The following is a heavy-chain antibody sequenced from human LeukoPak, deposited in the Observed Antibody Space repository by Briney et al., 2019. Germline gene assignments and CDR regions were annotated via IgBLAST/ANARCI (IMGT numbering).Heavy chain of an antibody. CDR3: GRDLHGVYYDFWSGYDY. V-gene: IGHV1-69*04. Sequence: ASVKVSCKASGGTFSSYAISWVRQAPGQGLEWMGRIIPILRIANYAQKFQGRVTITADKSTSTAYMELSSLTSEDTAVYYCGRDLHGVYYDFWSGYDYWGQGTLVTVSS. CDR1: GGTFSSYA. D-gene: IGHD3-3*01. CDR2: IIPILRIA. J-gene: IGHJ4*02.